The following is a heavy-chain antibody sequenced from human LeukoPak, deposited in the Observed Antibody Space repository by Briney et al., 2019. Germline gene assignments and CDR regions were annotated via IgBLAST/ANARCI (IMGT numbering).Heavy chain of an antibody. CDR2: TNSDGSST. CDR1: GFTFSSYA. Sequence: GGSLRLSCAASGFTFSSYAMNWVRQAPGKGLVWVSRTNSDGSSTSYADSVKGRFTISRDNAKNTLYLQMNSLRAEDTAVYYCARAPTIFGVVIHYYYYYGMDVWGQGTTVTVSS. V-gene: IGHV3-74*01. D-gene: IGHD3-3*01. J-gene: IGHJ6*02. CDR3: ARAPTIFGVVIHYYYYYGMDV.